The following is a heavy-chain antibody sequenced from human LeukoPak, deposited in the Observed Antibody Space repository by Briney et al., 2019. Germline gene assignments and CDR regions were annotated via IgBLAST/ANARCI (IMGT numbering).Heavy chain of an antibody. CDR1: GGSISSADYY. CDR2: IFYSGST. D-gene: IGHD3-22*01. J-gene: IGHJ4*02. CDR3: ARGLLRLYFDY. Sequence: SQTLSLTCTVSGGSISSADYYWSWIRQPPGKGLEWFGYIFYSGSTYYNPSLKSRVTISVDTSKNQFSLKLSSVTAADTAVYYCARGLLRLYFDYWGQGTLVTVSS. V-gene: IGHV4-30-4*08.